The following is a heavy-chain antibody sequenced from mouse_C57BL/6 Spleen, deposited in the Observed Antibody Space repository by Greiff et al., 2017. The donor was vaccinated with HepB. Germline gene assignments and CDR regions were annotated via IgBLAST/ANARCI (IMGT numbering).Heavy chain of an antibody. Sequence: EVQVVESEGGLVQPGSSMKLSCTASGFTFSDYYMAWVRQVPEKGLEWVANINYDGSSTYYLDSLKSRFIISRDNAKNILYLQMSSLKSEDTATYYCARAGGRGAMDYWGQGTSVTVSS. J-gene: IGHJ4*01. CDR1: GFTFSDYY. V-gene: IGHV5-16*01. CDR3: ARAGGRGAMDY. D-gene: IGHD3-3*01. CDR2: INYDGSST.